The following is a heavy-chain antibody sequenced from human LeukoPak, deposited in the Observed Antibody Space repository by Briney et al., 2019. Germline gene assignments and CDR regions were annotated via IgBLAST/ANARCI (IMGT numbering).Heavy chain of an antibody. V-gene: IGHV5-51*01. CDR3: ASLGSGSYYPFDAFDI. CDR1: GYSFTSYW. CDR2: IYPGDSDT. J-gene: IGHJ3*02. D-gene: IGHD3-10*01. Sequence: GESLKISCKGSGYSFTSYWIGWVRQMPGKGLEWMGIIYPGDSDTRYSPSFQGQVTISADKFISTAYLQWSSLKASDTAMYYCASLGSGSYYPFDAFDIWGQGTMVTVSS.